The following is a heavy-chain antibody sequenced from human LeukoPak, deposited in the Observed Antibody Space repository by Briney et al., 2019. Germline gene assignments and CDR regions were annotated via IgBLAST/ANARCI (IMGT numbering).Heavy chain of an antibody. V-gene: IGHV3-72*01. CDR1: GFTFSDHC. D-gene: IGHD3-22*01. J-gene: IGHJ4*02. Sequence: GGSLRLSCAASGFTFSDHCMDWVRQAPGKGLEWVGRSRNKANSYTTEYAASVKGRFTISRDDSKNSLYLQMNSLKTEDTAVYYCATGEYYNDSSGYYVDYWGQGTLVTVSS. CDR3: ATGEYYNDSSGYYVDY. CDR2: SRNKANSYTT.